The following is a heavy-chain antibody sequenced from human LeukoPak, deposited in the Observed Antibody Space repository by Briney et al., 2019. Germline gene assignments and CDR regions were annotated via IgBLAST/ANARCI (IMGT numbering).Heavy chain of an antibody. CDR1: GFTFSSYS. D-gene: IGHD3-22*01. CDR3: ARDYYDSSDKFDY. Sequence: GGSLRLSCAASGFTFSSYSMNWVRQAPGKGLEWVSSIGSSSSYIYYADSVKGRFTISRDNAKNSLYLQMNSLRAEDTAVYYCARDYYDSSDKFDYWGQGTLVTVSS. J-gene: IGHJ4*02. V-gene: IGHV3-21*01. CDR2: IGSSSSYI.